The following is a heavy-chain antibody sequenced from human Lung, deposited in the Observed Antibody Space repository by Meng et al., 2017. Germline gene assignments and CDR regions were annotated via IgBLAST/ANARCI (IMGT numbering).Heavy chain of an antibody. Sequence: GGNLEMPVGSLRLLWVAFRFFFNNAWMGWFRQARGKGLEWVGRIKSNTDGGTAEYAAPVTGRFTISRDDSKSTLYLQMSGLRIDDTGVYYCTWDDKAVSDYWGQGTLVTVSS. J-gene: IGHJ4*02. CDR2: IKSNTDGGTA. V-gene: IGHV3-15*01. CDR1: RFFFNNAW. CDR3: TWDDKAVSDY. D-gene: IGHD1-26*01.